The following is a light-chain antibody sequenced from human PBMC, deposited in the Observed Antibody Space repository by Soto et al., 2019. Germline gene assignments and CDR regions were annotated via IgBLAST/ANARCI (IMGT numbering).Light chain of an antibody. Sequence: DIQMTQSPSTLSASVGDRVTITCRASQSISSWLAWYQQKPGKAPKLLIYDASSLESGVPSRFRRSGSGTEFTLTISSLEPDYFGTYYFQQYNSYWTFGQGTKVEIK. CDR3: QQYNSYWT. CDR2: DAS. J-gene: IGKJ1*01. V-gene: IGKV1-5*01. CDR1: QSISSW.